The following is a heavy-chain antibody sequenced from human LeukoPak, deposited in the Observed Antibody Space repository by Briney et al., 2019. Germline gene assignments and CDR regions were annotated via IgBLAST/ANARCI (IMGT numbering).Heavy chain of an antibody. CDR1: GFTFSSYA. CDR2: ISGSGGST. Sequence: GGSLRLSCAASGFTFSSYAMSWVRQAPGKGLEWVSAISGSGGSTYYADSVKGRFTISRDNSKNTLYLQMNSLRAEDTAVYYCAKDGDYGDYGRYYSDYWGQGTLVTVSS. J-gene: IGHJ4*02. CDR3: AKDGDYGDYGRYYSDY. D-gene: IGHD4-17*01. V-gene: IGHV3-23*01.